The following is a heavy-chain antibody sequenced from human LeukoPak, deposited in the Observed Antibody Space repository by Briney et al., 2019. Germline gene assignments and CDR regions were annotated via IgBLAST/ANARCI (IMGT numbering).Heavy chain of an antibody. CDR2: ISAGGGST. Sequence: GGSLRLSCAASGLTFSDYSMTWVRQAPGKGRFWVSGISAGGGSTYYADSVKGRFSISRDNSRNTLYLQMNSLRAEDTAVYYCAKDAAGPEYWGQGTLATVSS. J-gene: IGHJ4*02. V-gene: IGHV3-23*01. CDR1: GLTFSDYS. D-gene: IGHD6-13*01. CDR3: AKDAAGPEY.